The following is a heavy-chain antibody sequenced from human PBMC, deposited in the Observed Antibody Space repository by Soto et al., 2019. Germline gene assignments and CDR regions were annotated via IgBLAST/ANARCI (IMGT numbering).Heavy chain of an antibody. CDR1: GGSISSSSYY. D-gene: IGHD7-27*01. V-gene: IGHV4-39*01. J-gene: IGHJ6*03. CDR3: ARHERSKLGYYYYYYMDV. CDR2: IYYSGST. Sequence: SETLSLTCTVSGGSISSSSYYWGWIRQPPGKGLEWIGSIYYSGSTYYNPSLKSRVTISVDTSKNQFSLKLSSVTAADTAVYYCARHERSKLGYYYYYYMDVWGKGTTVTVSS.